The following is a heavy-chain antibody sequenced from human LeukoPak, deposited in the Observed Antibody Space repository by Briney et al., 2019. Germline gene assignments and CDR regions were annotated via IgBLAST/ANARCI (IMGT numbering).Heavy chain of an antibody. CDR3: ARGERYSTPFDY. J-gene: IGHJ4*02. Sequence: SETLSLTCTVSGGSISSYYWSWIRQPPGKRLEWIGYIYYSGSTTHNPSLKSRVTISVDTSKNQFSLKLSSVTAADTAVYYCARGERYSTPFDYWGQGILVTVSS. CDR1: GGSISSYY. D-gene: IGHD5-18*01. CDR2: IYYSGST. V-gene: IGHV4-59*01.